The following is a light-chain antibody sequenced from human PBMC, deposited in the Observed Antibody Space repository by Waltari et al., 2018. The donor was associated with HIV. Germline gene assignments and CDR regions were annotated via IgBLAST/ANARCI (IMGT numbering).Light chain of an antibody. J-gene: IGKJ5*01. CDR3: QQTYSFPHT. Sequence: DIQMTQSPSSLSASVGDRVSITCRTSQIINSYLNWYQHTPGKPPKLLIFGATTLQTGVPSRFSGSESATEFTLTVTGLQPEDLATYFCQQTYSFPHTFGQGTRLDIK. CDR2: GAT. CDR1: QIINSY. V-gene: IGKV1-39*01.